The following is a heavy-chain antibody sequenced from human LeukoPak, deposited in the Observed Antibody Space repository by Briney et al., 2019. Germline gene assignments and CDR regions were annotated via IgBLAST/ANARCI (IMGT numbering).Heavy chain of an antibody. Sequence: SETLSLTCAVYGGSFSGYYWSWIRQSPGKGLEWIGEINHSGSTNYNPSLKSRVTISVDTSKNQFSLKLSSVTAADTAVYYCARGRYYDFWSRYTRNWFDPWGQGTLVTVSS. CDR2: INHSGST. CDR1: GGSFSGYY. D-gene: IGHD3-3*01. CDR3: ARGRYYDFWSRYTRNWFDP. J-gene: IGHJ5*02. V-gene: IGHV4-34*01.